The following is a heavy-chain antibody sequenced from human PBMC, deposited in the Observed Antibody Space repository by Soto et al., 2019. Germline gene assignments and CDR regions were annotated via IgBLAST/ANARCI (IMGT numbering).Heavy chain of an antibody. CDR1: NYTFSSFG. CDR3: ARDPFYSGSNLQVGFFDS. D-gene: IGHD1-26*01. CDR2: INPYNDDT. Sequence: ASVKVSCKASNYTFSSFGISWMRQAPGQGLEWMGWINPYNDDTNYAHDLQGRVTMSTDTSTSTAYMELRSLRSDDTAVYYCARDPFYSGSNLQVGFFDSWGPGTLVTLSS. V-gene: IGHV1-18*01. J-gene: IGHJ4*02.